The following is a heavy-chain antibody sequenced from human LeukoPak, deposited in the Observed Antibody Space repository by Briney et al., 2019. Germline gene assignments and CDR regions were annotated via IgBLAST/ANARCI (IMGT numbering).Heavy chain of an antibody. V-gene: IGHV3-73*01. CDR2: IRSKANSYAT. J-gene: IGHJ3*02. Sequence: GGSLRLSCAASGFTFSGSAMHWVRQASGKGLEWVGRIRSKANSYATAYAASVKGRFTISRDDSKNTAYLQMNSLKTEDTAVYYCTRWSYYGAFDIWGQGTMVTVSS. D-gene: IGHD1-26*01. CDR3: TRWSYYGAFDI. CDR1: GFTFSGSA.